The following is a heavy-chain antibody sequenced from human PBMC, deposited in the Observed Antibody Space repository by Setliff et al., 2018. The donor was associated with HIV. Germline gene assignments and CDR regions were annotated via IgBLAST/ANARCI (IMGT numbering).Heavy chain of an antibody. CDR2: IYTSGST. CDR3: ARLRYGSGIPLDV. J-gene: IGHJ6*04. CDR1: GGSISSGSYY. Sequence: SETLSLTCTVSGGSISSGSYYWSWIRQPAGKGLQWIGRIYTSGSTNYNPSLKSRVTISVDTSKNQFSLKLNSVTAADTAVYYCARLRYGSGIPLDVWGTGISVTVSS. D-gene: IGHD3-10*01. V-gene: IGHV4-61*02.